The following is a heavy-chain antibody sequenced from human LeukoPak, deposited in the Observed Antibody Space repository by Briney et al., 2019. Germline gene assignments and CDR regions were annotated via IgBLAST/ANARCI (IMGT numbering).Heavy chain of an antibody. J-gene: IGHJ4*02. Sequence: GSLRLSCAASGFTFSSYAMSWVRQAPGKGLEWVSSISSSSSYIYYADSVKGRFTISRDNAKNSLYLQMNSLRAEDTAVYYCARDSELLWFGELSDWGQGTLVTVSS. V-gene: IGHV3-21*01. CDR1: GFTFSSYA. CDR3: ARDSELLWFGELSD. CDR2: ISSSSSYI. D-gene: IGHD3-10*01.